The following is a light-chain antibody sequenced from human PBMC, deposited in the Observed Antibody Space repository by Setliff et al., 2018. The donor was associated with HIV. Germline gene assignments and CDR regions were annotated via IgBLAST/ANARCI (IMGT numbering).Light chain of an antibody. J-gene: IGLJ1*01. V-gene: IGLV2-14*01. CDR2: KVR. Sequence: QSVLTQPASVSGSPGQSITISCTGTSSDVGGYNYVSWYQQHPGKAPKLLIYKVRNRPSGVSDRFSGSKSGNTASLTISGLQAEDEADYYCSSYAITNTLPFGTGTKVTVL. CDR3: SSYAITNTLP. CDR1: SSDVGGYNY.